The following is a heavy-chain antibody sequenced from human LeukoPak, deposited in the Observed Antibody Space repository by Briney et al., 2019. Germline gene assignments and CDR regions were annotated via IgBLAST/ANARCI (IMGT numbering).Heavy chain of an antibody. CDR3: AKGFTPYYYDSSGYWNDAFDI. CDR1: GFTFSSFA. Sequence: GGSLRLSCAASGFTFSSFAMNWVRQAPGKGLEWVSIISGSGGGTNYADSVKGRFTISKDNSKNTLYLQMNSLRAEDTAVYYCAKGFTPYYYDSSGYWNDAFDIWGQGTMVTVSS. J-gene: IGHJ3*02. V-gene: IGHV3-23*01. CDR2: ISGSGGGT. D-gene: IGHD3-22*01.